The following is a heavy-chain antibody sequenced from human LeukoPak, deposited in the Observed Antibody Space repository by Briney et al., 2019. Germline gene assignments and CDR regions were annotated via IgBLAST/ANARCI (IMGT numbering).Heavy chain of an antibody. J-gene: IGHJ4*02. CDR2: ISGDGSTI. CDR1: GFTFSSNW. Sequence: PGGSLRLSCAASGFTFSSNWMHWVRQVPGKGLVWVSRISGDGSTIDYADSVRARFTISRDNAKNTVYLQMNSLRAEDTAVYYCAKDLLALASGSSYDYFDYWGQGTRVTVSS. CDR3: AKDLLALASGSSYDYFDY. D-gene: IGHD1-26*01. V-gene: IGHV3-74*01.